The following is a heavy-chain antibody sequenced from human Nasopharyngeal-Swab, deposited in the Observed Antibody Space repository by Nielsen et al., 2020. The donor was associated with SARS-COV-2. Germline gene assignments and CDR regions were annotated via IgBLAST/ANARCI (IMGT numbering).Heavy chain of an antibody. D-gene: IGHD4-11*01. Sequence: WIRQPPGKGLEWVSYISSSSSYIYYADSVKGRFTISRDNAKNSLYLQMNSLRAEDTAVYYCARFLDKVDYTYGMDVWGQGTTVTVSS. CDR3: ARFLDKVDYTYGMDV. J-gene: IGHJ6*02. V-gene: IGHV3-21*05. CDR2: ISSSSSYI.